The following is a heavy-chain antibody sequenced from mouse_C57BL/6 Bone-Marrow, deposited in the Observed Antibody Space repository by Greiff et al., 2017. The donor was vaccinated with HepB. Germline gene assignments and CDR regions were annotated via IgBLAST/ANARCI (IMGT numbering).Heavy chain of an antibody. J-gene: IGHJ1*03. CDR3: TRDYYGSSPYWYFDV. D-gene: IGHD1-1*01. Sequence: EVKVVESGEGLVKPGGSLKLSCAASGFTFSSYAMSWVRQTPEKRLEWVAYISSGGDYIYYADTVKGRFTISRDNARNTLYLQMSSLKSEDTAMYYCTRDYYGSSPYWYFDVWGTGTTVTVSS. V-gene: IGHV5-9-1*02. CDR1: GFTFSSYA. CDR2: ISSGGDYI.